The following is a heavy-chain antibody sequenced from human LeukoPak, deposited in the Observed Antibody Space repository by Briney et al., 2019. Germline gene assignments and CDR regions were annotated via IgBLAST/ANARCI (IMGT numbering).Heavy chain of an antibody. CDR2: IIPIFGTA. D-gene: IGHD5-12*01. V-gene: IGHV1-69*13. CDR1: GGTFSSYA. CDR3: ARGGVVATSHLDY. Sequence: SVTVPCKASGGTFSSYAISWVRQAPGQGLEWMGGIIPIFGTANYAQKFQGRVTITADESTSTAYMELSSLRSEDTAVYYCARGGVVATSHLDYWGQGTLVTVSS. J-gene: IGHJ4*02.